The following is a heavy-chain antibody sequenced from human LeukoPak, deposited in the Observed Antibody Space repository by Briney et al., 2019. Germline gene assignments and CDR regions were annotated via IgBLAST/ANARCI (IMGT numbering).Heavy chain of an antibody. V-gene: IGHV1-18*01. CDR3: ARHRQTTVTTLPGGDY. CDR2: ISAYNGNA. Sequence: ASVKVSCKASGYTFTSYGISWVRQAPGQGRECMGWISAYNGNANYAQKLQGRVTMTTETTTRTAYMELRSLRSDDTAVYYCARHRQTTVTTLPGGDYWGQGTLVTVSS. J-gene: IGHJ4*02. D-gene: IGHD4-17*01. CDR1: GYTFTSYG.